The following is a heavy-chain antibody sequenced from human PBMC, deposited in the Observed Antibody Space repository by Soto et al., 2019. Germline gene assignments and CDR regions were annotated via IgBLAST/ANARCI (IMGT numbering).Heavy chain of an antibody. CDR3: ARMGSQRYYYYGMDV. J-gene: IGHJ6*02. V-gene: IGHV3-21*01. CDR2: ISSSSSYI. CDR1: GFTFSSYS. Sequence: EVQLVESGGGLVKPGGSLRLSCAASGFTFSSYSMNWVRQAPGKGLEWVSSISSSSSYIYYADSVKGRFTIPRDTAKNSLYPQMNSLRAEDTAVYYCARMGSQRYYYYGMDVWGQGTTVTVSS. D-gene: IGHD6-25*01.